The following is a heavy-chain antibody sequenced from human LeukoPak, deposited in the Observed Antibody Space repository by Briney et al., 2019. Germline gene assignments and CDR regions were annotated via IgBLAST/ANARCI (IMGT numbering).Heavy chain of an antibody. CDR3: ASTYYGSGSWVAYYFDY. D-gene: IGHD3-10*01. J-gene: IGHJ4*02. CDR1: GFTFSSSW. Sequence: GGSLRLSCAASGFTFSSSWMHWVRQVPGKGLVWVSRINTDGSSTSYAESVKGRFTISRDNAENTLYLQMNSLRADDTAVYYCASTYYGSGSWVAYYFDYWGQGTLVTVSS. CDR2: INTDGSST. V-gene: IGHV3-74*01.